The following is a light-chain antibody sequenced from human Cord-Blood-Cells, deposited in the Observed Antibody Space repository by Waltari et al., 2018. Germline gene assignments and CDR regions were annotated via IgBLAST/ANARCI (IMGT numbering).Light chain of an antibody. Sequence: QSALTQPASVSGSPGQSITISCTGTSSDVGSYNIVSWYQQHPGKAPKLMIYEGSKRPSGVSNRFSGSKSGNTASLTISGLQAEDEADYYCCSYAGSRNVVFGRGTKLTVL. CDR3: CSYAGSRNVV. J-gene: IGLJ2*01. V-gene: IGLV2-23*01. CDR1: SSDVGSYNI. CDR2: EGS.